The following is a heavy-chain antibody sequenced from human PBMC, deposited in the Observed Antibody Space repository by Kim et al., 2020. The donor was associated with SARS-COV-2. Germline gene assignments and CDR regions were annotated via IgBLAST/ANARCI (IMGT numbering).Heavy chain of an antibody. D-gene: IGHD3-3*01. Sequence: SETLSLTCAVYGGSFSGYYWSWIRQPPGKGLEWIGEINHSGSTNYNPSLKSRVTISVDTSKNQFSLKLSSVTAADTAVYYCARGPLRLRFLEWVRYGMDVWGQGTTVTVSS. CDR3: ARGPLRLRFLEWVRYGMDV. CDR2: INHSGST. CDR1: GGSFSGYY. V-gene: IGHV4-34*01. J-gene: IGHJ6*02.